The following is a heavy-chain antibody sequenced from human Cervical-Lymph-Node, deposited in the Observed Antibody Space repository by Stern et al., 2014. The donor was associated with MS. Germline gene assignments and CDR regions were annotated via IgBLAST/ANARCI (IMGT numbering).Heavy chain of an antibody. J-gene: IGHJ3*01. V-gene: IGHV1-46*03. CDR3: AREGADNDAFDV. CDR2: INLSDGAT. Sequence: MQLVESGAEVKKPGASVTVSCRTSGYTFIDYYIHWVRQAPGQGLEWMGIINLSDGATTYAQKFQGRVTMTRDTSTNTAYMQLGSPTSEDTAVFFCAREGADNDAFDVWGQGTMVTVSS. D-gene: IGHD1-26*01. CDR1: GYTFIDYY.